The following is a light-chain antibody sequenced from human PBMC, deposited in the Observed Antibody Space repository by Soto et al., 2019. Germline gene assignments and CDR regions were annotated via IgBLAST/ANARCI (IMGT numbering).Light chain of an antibody. J-gene: IGKJ5*01. CDR3: QQYNNWPS. V-gene: IGKV3-15*01. Sequence: EVVMTQSPATLSVSRXXXXXLAXRASQTVSRNLAWYQQRPGQAPRLLIYDISNRAAGVPARFSGSGSETEFTLTIRSLQSEDFAVYFCQQYNNWPSSGQGTRLEI. CDR2: DIS. CDR1: QTVSRN.